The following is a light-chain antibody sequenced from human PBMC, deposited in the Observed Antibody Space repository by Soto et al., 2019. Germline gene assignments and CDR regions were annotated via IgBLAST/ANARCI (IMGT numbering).Light chain of an antibody. Sequence: EIVLTQSPATLSLSPGERATLSCRASQSISSFLAWYQQEPGQAPKLLIYDTSNRATAIPARFSGSGSGTDFTLTISSLEPEDFAVYYCQQRWDWPLTFGGGTKVEIK. CDR2: DTS. J-gene: IGKJ4*01. CDR1: QSISSF. CDR3: QQRWDWPLT. V-gene: IGKV3-11*01.